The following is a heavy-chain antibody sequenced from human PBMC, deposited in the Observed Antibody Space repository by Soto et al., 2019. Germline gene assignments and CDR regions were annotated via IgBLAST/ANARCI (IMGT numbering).Heavy chain of an antibody. V-gene: IGHV3-64D*06. CDR3: VKGEYYYDSSGYYYESRFYD. CDR2: ISTNGGST. J-gene: IGHJ4*02. D-gene: IGHD3-22*01. Sequence: GGSLRLSCSASGFTFSSYAMHWVRQGPGKGLEYVSSISTNGGSTHYADSVKGRFTISRDNSKNTQYLQMSSLRADDTAVYYCVKGEYYYDSSGYYYESRFYDWGQGTLVTVSS. CDR1: GFTFSSYA.